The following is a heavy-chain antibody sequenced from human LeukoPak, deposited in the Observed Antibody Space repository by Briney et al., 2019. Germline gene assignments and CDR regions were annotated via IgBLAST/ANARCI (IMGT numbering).Heavy chain of an antibody. V-gene: IGHV3-66*02. CDR1: GFTVSSNY. J-gene: IGHJ6*02. CDR2: IYSGGST. Sequence: PGGSLRLSCAASGFTVSSNYMSWVRQAPGKGLEWVSVIYSGGSTYYADSVKGRFTISRGNSKNTLYLQMSSLRAEDTAVYYCAASAMVNGMDVWGQGTTVTVSS. CDR3: AASAMVNGMDV. D-gene: IGHD5-18*01.